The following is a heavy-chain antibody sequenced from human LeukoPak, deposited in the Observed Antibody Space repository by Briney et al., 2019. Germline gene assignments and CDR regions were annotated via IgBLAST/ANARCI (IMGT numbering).Heavy chain of an antibody. CDR2: IGTAGDT. D-gene: IGHD6-13*01. J-gene: IGHJ4*02. V-gene: IGHV3-13*04. Sequence: GGSLRLSCAASGFTFSSYDMHWVRQATGKGLEWVSAIGTAGDTYYPGSVKGRFTISRENAKNSLYLQMNSLRAGDTAVYYCARGLRIAAAGPKPELFDYWGQGTLVTVSS. CDR1: GFTFSSYD. CDR3: ARGLRIAAAGPKPELFDY.